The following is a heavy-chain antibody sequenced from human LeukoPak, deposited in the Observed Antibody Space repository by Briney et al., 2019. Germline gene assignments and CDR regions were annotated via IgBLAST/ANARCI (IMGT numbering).Heavy chain of an antibody. J-gene: IGHJ4*02. D-gene: IGHD2-2*03. Sequence: GGSLRLSCVASGFTVSSYAMSWVRLAPAKGLEWVTGVRGRDDSTFYADSVRGRFTISRDNSRNTLYLQMDSLRAEDTAVYYCAKDGYCTTVTCYGWLDYWGLGTLVTVSS. CDR2: VRGRDDST. CDR1: GFTVSSYA. V-gene: IGHV3-23*01. CDR3: AKDGYCTTVTCYGWLDY.